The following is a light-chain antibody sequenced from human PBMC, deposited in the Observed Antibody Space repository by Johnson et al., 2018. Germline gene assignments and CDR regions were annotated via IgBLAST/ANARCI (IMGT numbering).Light chain of an antibody. V-gene: IGLV1-51*02. CDR2: ENN. CDR1: SSNIGNNY. Sequence: QSVLTQPPSVSAAPGQKVTISCSGSSSNIGNNYVSWYQQLPGTAPKLLIYENNKRPSGIPDRFSGSKSGPSATLGITGLQTEDEADYYCGTWDSSLSAGNVFGTGTKVTVL. J-gene: IGLJ1*01. CDR3: GTWDSSLSAGNV.